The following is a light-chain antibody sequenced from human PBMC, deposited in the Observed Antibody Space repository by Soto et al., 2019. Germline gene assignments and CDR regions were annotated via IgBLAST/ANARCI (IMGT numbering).Light chain of an antibody. Sequence: QSVLTQPPSVSAAPGERVSISCSGSSSNIGNNVVSWYQQFPGTAPRLLIYDNYKRPSGIPDRFSGSKSGTSATLVITGLQTGDEADYYCGAWDSSLSSGRAMFGGGTQLTVL. V-gene: IGLV1-51*01. CDR3: GAWDSSLSSGRAM. J-gene: IGLJ7*01. CDR1: SSNIGNNV. CDR2: DNY.